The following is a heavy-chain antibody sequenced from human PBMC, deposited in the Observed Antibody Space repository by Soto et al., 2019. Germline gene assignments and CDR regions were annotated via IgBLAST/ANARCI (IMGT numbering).Heavy chain of an antibody. CDR3: ARDTREMTTSFFDY. CDR2: IYSGGST. CDR1: GFTVSSNY. J-gene: IGHJ4*02. V-gene: IGHV3-66*01. Sequence: GGSLRLSCAASGFTVSSNYMSWVRQAPGKGLEWVSVIYSGGSTYYADSVKGRFTISRDNSKNTLYLQMNSLRAEDTAVYYCARDTREMTTSFFDYWGQGTLVTASS. D-gene: IGHD4-4*01.